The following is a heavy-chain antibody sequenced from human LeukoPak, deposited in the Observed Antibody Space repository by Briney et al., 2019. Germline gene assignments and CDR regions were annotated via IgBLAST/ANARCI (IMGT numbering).Heavy chain of an antibody. CDR1: GGSFSGYY. V-gene: IGHV4-34*01. D-gene: IGHD3-22*01. Sequence: SGTLSLTCAVYGGSFSGYYWSWIRQPPGRGLEWIGEINHSGGTNYNPSLKSRVTISVDTSKNQFSLKLSSVTAADTAVYYCARQDSSGYYPDYWGQGTLVTVSS. CDR2: INHSGGT. J-gene: IGHJ4*02. CDR3: ARQDSSGYYPDY.